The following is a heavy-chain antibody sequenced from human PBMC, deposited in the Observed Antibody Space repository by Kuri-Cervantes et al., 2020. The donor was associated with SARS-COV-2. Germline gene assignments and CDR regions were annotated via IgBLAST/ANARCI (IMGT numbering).Heavy chain of an antibody. D-gene: IGHD2-2*01. V-gene: IGHV4-34*01. CDR2: INHSGST. CDR3: ARELDCSSTSCSSTKISPAAFDI. CDR1: GGSFSGYY. J-gene: IGHJ3*02. Sequence: GSLRLSFAVYGGSFSGYYWSWIRQPPGKGLEWIGEINHSGSTNYNPSLKSRVTISVDTSKNQFSLRLSSVTAADTAVYYCARELDCSSTSCSSTKISPAAFDIWGQGTMVTVSS.